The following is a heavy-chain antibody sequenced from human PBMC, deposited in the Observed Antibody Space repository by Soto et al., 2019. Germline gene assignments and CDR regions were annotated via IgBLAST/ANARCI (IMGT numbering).Heavy chain of an antibody. V-gene: IGHV1-58*02. Sequence: VASVKVSCKASGFTFTSSAMQWVRQARGQRLEWIGWIVVGSGNTNYAQKFQERVTITRDMSTSTAYMELSSLRSEDTAVYYCAADLPGYGSGSYDYYYHMDVWGKGTTVTVSS. D-gene: IGHD3-10*01. CDR1: GFTFTSSA. J-gene: IGHJ6*03. CDR2: IVVGSGNT. CDR3: AADLPGYGSGSYDYYYHMDV.